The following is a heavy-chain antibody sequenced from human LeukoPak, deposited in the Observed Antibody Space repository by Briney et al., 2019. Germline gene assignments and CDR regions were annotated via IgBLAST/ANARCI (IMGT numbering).Heavy chain of an antibody. CDR3: ARLARYSSGWYRGEEFDY. J-gene: IGHJ4*02. D-gene: IGHD6-19*01. CDR1: GGSFSGYY. V-gene: IGHV4-34*01. CDR2: INHSVST. Sequence: PSETLSLTCAVYGGSFSGYYWSWIRQPPGKGLEWIGEINHSVSTNYNPSLKSRVTISVDTSKNQFSLKLSSVTAADTAVYYCARLARYSSGWYRGEEFDYWGQGTLVTVSS.